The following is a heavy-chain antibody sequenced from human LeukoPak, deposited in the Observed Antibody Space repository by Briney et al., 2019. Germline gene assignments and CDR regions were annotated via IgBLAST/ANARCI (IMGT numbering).Heavy chain of an antibody. D-gene: IGHD3-16*01. CDR1: GFPFDDYG. Sequence: GRCLRLSCAASGFPFDDYGMSWVRQAPGKGLEWVSRINWNGGSTGYADSVKGRFTVSRDNAKNSLYLQINSLRAEDTALYYCAREWGEQHFDYWGQGTLVTVSS. V-gene: IGHV3-20*04. CDR2: INWNGGST. J-gene: IGHJ4*02. CDR3: AREWGEQHFDY.